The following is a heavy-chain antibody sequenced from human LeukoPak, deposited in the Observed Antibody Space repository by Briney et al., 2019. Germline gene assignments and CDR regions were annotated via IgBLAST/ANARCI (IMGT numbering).Heavy chain of an antibody. D-gene: IGHD3-3*01. J-gene: IGHJ4*02. V-gene: IGHV4-38-2*01. CDR2: IYHSGST. CDR1: GYSISSGYY. CDR3: SRGSGYYPDY. Sequence: PSETLSLTCAVSGYSISSGYYWGWIRQPPGKGLEWIGSIYHSGSTYYNPSLKSRVTISVDTSKNQFSLKLRSVTAADTAVYYCSRGSGYYPDYWGQGTLVTVSS.